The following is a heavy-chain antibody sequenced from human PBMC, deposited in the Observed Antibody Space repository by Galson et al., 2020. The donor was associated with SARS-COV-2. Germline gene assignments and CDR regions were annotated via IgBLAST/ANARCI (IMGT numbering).Heavy chain of an antibody. J-gene: IGHJ3*02. CDR1: VTSISRGSYS. V-gene: IGHV4-30-2*01. CDR2: ISHSRGT. Sequence: SETLSLTCAVSVTSISRGSYSWNWIRQPPGKGLEWIGYISHSRGTYYNPSLKSRVTISGDRSKNQFSLRLSSVTASDTAVYYCARLHYGEYAPEAFDIWGPGTRVTVAS. D-gene: IGHD4-17*01. CDR3: ARLHYGEYAPEAFDI.